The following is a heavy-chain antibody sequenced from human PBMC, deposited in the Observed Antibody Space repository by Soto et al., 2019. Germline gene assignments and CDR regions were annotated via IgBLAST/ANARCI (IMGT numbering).Heavy chain of an antibody. Sequence: GGPLSRSGATSGFHFSSYYMHLVRQAPREGLGWVAVIWYDGSNKYYADAVKGRFTISRDNYKNTLYLQMNSLRAEDTAVYYCARDWAYCGGDCPEYLQHWGQGTLVTSPQ. D-gene: IGHD2-21*02. V-gene: IGHV3-33*01. CDR1: GFHFSSYY. CDR2: IWYDGSNK. CDR3: ARDWAYCGGDCPEYLQH. J-gene: IGHJ1*01.